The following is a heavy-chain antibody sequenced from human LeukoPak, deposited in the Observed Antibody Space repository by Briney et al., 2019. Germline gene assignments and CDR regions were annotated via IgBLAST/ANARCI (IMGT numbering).Heavy chain of an antibody. V-gene: IGHV4-34*01. CDR3: ARATDYDFWSGYFAWFDP. D-gene: IGHD3-3*01. Sequence: PSETLSLTCAVYGGSFSGYYWSWIRQPPGKGLEWIGEINHSGSTNYNPSLKSRVTISVDTSKNQFSLKLSSVTATDTAVYYCARATDYDFWSGYFAWFDPWGPGTLVTVSS. CDR1: GGSFSGYY. CDR2: INHSGST. J-gene: IGHJ5*02.